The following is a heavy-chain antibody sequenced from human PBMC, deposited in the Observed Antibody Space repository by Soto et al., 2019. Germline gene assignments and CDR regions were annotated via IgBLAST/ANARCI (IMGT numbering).Heavy chain of an antibody. D-gene: IGHD3-3*01. V-gene: IGHV4-39*01. J-gene: IGHJ6*02. CDR3: ARTLLEWFGMDV. CDR1: GGSIRSSSYY. CDR2: IYYSGST. Sequence: LSLTCTVSGGSIRSSSYYWGWIRQPPGKGLEWIGSIYYSGSTYYNPSLKSRVTISVDTSKNQFSLKLSSVTAADTAVYYCARTLLEWFGMDVWGQGTTVTVSS.